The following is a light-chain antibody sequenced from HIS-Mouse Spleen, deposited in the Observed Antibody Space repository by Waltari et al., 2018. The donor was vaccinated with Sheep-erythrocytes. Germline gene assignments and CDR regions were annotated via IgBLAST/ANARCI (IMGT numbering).Light chain of an antibody. CDR1: SSVVGGHIY. Sequence: QSALTQPRPVVGPPGQSVTISCTGTSSVVGGHIYVSWYQQHPGTAPKLMIYDVSKRPSGVPARVSGSKSSNTASLTISGLQAEDEADYYCCSYAGSYNHVFATGTKVTVL. CDR3: CSYAGSYNHV. CDR2: DVS. V-gene: IGLV2-11*01. J-gene: IGLJ1*01.